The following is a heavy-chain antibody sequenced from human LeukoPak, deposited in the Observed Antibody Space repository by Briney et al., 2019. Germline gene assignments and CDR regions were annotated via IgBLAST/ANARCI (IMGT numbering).Heavy chain of an antibody. CDR2: INRDGSEK. J-gene: IGHJ6*03. D-gene: IGHD3-16*01. V-gene: IGHV3-7*01. CDR3: ARGPGEAFRYYYYYMDV. Sequence: GSLRLSCSASGFTFSNYWMSWVRQAPGKGLEWVANINRDGSEKDFVDSVKGRFTITRDNAKSSVFLQLNSLRAEDTAVYYCARGPGEAFRYYYYYMDVWGKGTTVTVSS. CDR1: GFTFSNYW.